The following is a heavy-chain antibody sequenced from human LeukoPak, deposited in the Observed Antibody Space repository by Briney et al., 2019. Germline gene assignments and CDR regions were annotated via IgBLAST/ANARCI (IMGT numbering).Heavy chain of an antibody. CDR3: ARSLLGDFWRGGYFDY. Sequence: PGGSLRLSCAASGFTFSSYSMNWVRQAPGKGLEWVSSISSSSSYIYYADSVKGRFTISRDNAKNSLYLQMNSLRAEDTAVYYCARSLLGDFWRGGYFDYWGQGTLVTVSS. D-gene: IGHD3-3*01. V-gene: IGHV3-21*01. J-gene: IGHJ4*02. CDR1: GFTFSSYS. CDR2: ISSSSSYI.